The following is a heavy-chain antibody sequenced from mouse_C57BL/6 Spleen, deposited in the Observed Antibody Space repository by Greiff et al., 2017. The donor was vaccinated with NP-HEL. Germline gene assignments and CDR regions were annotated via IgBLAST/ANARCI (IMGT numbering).Heavy chain of an antibody. V-gene: IGHV1-9*01. Sequence: VQLQQSVAELMKPGASVKISCKATGYTFTGYWIEWVKQRPGHGLEWIGEILPGSGSTNYNEKFKGKATFTADTSSNTAYMQLIILPTEDSSIYYCARLHYGSSFTLYAMDYWGQGTSVTVSS. D-gene: IGHD1-1*01. CDR1: GYTFTGYW. J-gene: IGHJ4*01. CDR3: ARLHYGSSFTLYAMDY. CDR2: ILPGSGST.